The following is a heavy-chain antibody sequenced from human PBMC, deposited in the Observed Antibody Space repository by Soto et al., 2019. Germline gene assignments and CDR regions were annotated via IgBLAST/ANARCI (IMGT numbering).Heavy chain of an antibody. Sequence: QVQLVESGGGVVQPGRSLRLSCVASGFTFSSYGMHWVRQAPGKGLEWVAVIWFDGSNKFYSESVNGRLTVSRDSSHNTLYLPRNTPRGEDTAVYYCVRDRGYVDAAMAYGMDVWGPGTTVTVSS. CDR3: VRDRGYVDAAMAYGMDV. J-gene: IGHJ6*02. CDR1: GFTFSSYG. V-gene: IGHV3-33*01. D-gene: IGHD5-18*01. CDR2: IWFDGSNK.